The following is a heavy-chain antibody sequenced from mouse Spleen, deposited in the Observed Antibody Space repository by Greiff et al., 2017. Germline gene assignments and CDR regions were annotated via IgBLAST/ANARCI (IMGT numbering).Heavy chain of an antibody. J-gene: IGHJ4*01. CDR1: GYSFTGYY. CDR3: ARRPSAMDY. Sequence: EVQLQQSGPELVKPGASVKISCKASGYSFTGYYMNWVKQSPEKSLEWIGDINPSTGGTTYNQKFKAKATLTVDKSSSTAYMQLKSLTSEDSAVYYCARRPSAMDYWGQGTSVTVSS. CDR2: INPSTGGT. V-gene: IGHV1-42*01.